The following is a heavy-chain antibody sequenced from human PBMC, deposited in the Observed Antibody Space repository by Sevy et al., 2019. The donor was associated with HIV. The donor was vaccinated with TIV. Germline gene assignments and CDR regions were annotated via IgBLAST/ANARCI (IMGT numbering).Heavy chain of an antibody. D-gene: IGHD3-22*01. V-gene: IGHV3-21*01. Sequence: GESLKISCAASGFTFSSYSMNWVRQAPGKGLEWVSSISSSSSYIYYADSVKGRFTISRDNAKNSLYLQMNSLRAEDTAVYYCAREGPPSYYDSSGPTYYYYYGMDVWGQGTTVTV. CDR1: GFTFSSYS. CDR2: ISSSSSYI. J-gene: IGHJ6*02. CDR3: AREGPPSYYDSSGPTYYYYYGMDV.